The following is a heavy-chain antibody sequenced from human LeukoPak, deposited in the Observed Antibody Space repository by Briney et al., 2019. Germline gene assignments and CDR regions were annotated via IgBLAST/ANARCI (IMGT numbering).Heavy chain of an antibody. V-gene: IGHV1-58*02. CDR2: IVVGSGNT. CDR3: ATPRDGGYQNDAFDI. J-gene: IGHJ3*02. D-gene: IGHD4-17*01. CDR1: GFTFTNSA. Sequence: GTSVKVSCKASGFTFTNSAMQWVRQARGQRLEWIGWIVVGSGNTNYAQKFQERVTITRDMSTSTAYMELSSLRSEDTAVYYCATPRDGGYQNDAFDIWGQGTMVTVSS.